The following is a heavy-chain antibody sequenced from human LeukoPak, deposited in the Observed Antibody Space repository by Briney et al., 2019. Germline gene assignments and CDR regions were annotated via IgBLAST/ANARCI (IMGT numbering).Heavy chain of an antibody. CDR1: GYIFINHG. CDR2: ISTNTGAT. V-gene: IGHV1-18*01. CDR3: ARDGYDYEGIVAY. D-gene: IGHD3-22*01. Sequence: RASVKVSCKASGYIFINHGIIWVRQAPGQGLEWMGWISTNTGATSYAQKFQGRVTMTTDTSTSTAYMELKSLTSDDTAVYYCARDGYDYEGIVAYWGQGSPVTVSS. J-gene: IGHJ4*02.